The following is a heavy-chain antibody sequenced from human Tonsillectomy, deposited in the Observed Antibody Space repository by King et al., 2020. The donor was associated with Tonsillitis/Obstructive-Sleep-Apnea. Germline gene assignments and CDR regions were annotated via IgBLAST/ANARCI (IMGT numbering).Heavy chain of an antibody. V-gene: IGHV3-49*05. CDR3: TRVNDYIWGSYRPHFDY. J-gene: IGHJ4*02. Sequence: VQLVESGGGLVKPGRSLRLSCTASGFTFGDYAMTWFRQAPGKGLEWVGFIRSKAYAGTTEYAASVKGRFTISRDDSKSIAYLQMNSLKTEDTAVYYCTRVNDYIWGSYRPHFDYWGQGTLVTVSS. D-gene: IGHD3-16*02. CDR1: GFTFGDYA. CDR2: IRSKAYAGTT.